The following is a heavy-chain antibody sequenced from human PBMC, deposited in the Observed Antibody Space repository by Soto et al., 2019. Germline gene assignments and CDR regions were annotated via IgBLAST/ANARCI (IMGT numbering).Heavy chain of an antibody. J-gene: IGHJ3*02. CDR2: ISYEGSNK. CDR1: GFTFSNYG. D-gene: IGHD3-22*01. V-gene: IGHV3-30*18. CDR3: AKLGAYYYDSSGLAFDI. Sequence: GGSLRLSCEASGFTFSNYGMHWVRQAPGKGLEWVAVISYEGSNKYYADSVKGRFTISRDNSKNTLYLQMNSLRAEDTAVYYCAKLGAYYYDSSGLAFDIWGQGTMVTVSS.